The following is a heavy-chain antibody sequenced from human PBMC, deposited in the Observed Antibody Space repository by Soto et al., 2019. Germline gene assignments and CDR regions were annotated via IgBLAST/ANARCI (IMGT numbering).Heavy chain of an antibody. Sequence: GGSLRLSXAASGFTFGSCAMSWVRQAPGKGLEWVPGIGGSGGSTYYADAVKRRFTISRENTKNTRCWHRNRMRADDPAVYYGSTERVQSRYPYHGMEVRSQGAT. CDR3: STERVQSRYPYHGMEV. J-gene: IGHJ6*02. CDR1: GFTFGSCA. D-gene: IGHD6-6*01. CDR2: IGGSGGST. V-gene: IGHV3-23*01.